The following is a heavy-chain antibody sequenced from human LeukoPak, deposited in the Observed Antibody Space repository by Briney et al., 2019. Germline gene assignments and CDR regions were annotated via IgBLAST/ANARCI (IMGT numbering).Heavy chain of an antibody. CDR1: GFTFSSYG. CDR3: ARRDSGYDNRAFDI. CDR2: ISYDGSNK. V-gene: IGHV3-30*03. Sequence: GRSLRLSCAASGFTFSSYGMHWVRQAPGKGLEWVAVISYDGSNKYYADSVKGRFTISRDNSKNTLYLQMNSLRAEDTAVYYCARRDSGYDNRAFDIWGQGTVVTVSS. D-gene: IGHD5-12*01. J-gene: IGHJ3*02.